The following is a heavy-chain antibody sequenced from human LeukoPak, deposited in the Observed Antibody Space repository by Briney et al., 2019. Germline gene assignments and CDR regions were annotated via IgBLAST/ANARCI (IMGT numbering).Heavy chain of an antibody. V-gene: IGHV1-24*01. CDR2: FDPEDGET. J-gene: IGHJ6*02. CDR3: ATMPAAIGLYDYYYGMDV. D-gene: IGHD2-2*02. CDR1: GYTLTELS. Sequence: ASVKVSCTVSGYTLTELSMHWVRQAPGKGLEWMGGFDPEDGETIYAQKFQGRVTMTEDTSTDTAYMELSSLRSEDTAVYYCATMPAAIGLYDYYYGMDVWGQGTTVTVSS.